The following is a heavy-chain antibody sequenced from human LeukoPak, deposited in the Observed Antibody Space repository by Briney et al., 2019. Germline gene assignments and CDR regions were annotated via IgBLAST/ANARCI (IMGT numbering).Heavy chain of an antibody. CDR2: ISWNSGSI. CDR1: EFTFDDYA. V-gene: IGHV3-9*01. Sequence: GGSLRLSCAASEFTFDDYAMHWVRQAPGKGLKWVSGISWNSGSIGYADSVKGRFTISRDNAKNSLYLQMNSLRAEDTALYYCAKDHGYSYGPFDYWGQGTLVTVSS. D-gene: IGHD5-18*01. J-gene: IGHJ4*02. CDR3: AKDHGYSYGPFDY.